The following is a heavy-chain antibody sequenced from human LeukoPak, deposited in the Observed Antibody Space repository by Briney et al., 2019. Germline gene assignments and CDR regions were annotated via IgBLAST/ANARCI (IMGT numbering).Heavy chain of an antibody. J-gene: IGHJ4*02. V-gene: IGHV3-7*01. CDR3: ARDQEGIVGAHFDY. Sequence: GGSLRLSCAASGFTFSSHWVSWVRQAPGKGLEWVANIKQDGSEKYYVDSVKGRFTISRDNAKNSLYLQMDSLRAEDTAVYYCARDQEGIVGAHFDYWGQGTLVTVSS. CDR2: IKQDGSEK. D-gene: IGHD1-26*01. CDR1: GFTFSSHW.